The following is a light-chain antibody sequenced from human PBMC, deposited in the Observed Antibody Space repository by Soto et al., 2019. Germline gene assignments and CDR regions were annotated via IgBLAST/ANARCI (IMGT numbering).Light chain of an antibody. J-gene: IGLJ2*01. Sequence: QSVLTQPPSMSAAPGQKVTISCSGSSSNIGNNYVSWYQQLPGTAPKLLIYENNKRPSGIPDRFSGSKSGTSATLGITGLQTGDEADYYCGTWDSSLTAAVFGGGTKLTVL. V-gene: IGLV1-51*02. CDR2: ENN. CDR3: GTWDSSLTAAV. CDR1: SSNIGNNY.